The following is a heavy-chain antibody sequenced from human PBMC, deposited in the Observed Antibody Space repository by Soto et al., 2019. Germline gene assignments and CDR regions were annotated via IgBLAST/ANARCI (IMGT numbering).Heavy chain of an antibody. CDR1: GFTFSSYA. J-gene: IGHJ6*03. D-gene: IGHD3-10*01. Sequence: EVQLLESGGGLVQPGGSLRLSCAASGFTFSSYAMSWVRQAPGKGLEWVSAISGSGGSTYYADSVKGRFTISRDNSKNTLYLQMNSLRAEDTAVYYCAKDDFRWFGELSGGDYYYMDVWGKGTTVTVSS. V-gene: IGHV3-23*01. CDR3: AKDDFRWFGELSGGDYYYMDV. CDR2: ISGSGGST.